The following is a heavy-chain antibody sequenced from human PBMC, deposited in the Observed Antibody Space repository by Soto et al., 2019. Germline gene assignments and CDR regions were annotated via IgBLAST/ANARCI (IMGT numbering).Heavy chain of an antibody. CDR2: ISSSSSYI. J-gene: IGHJ3*02. CDR1: GFPFSSYS. V-gene: IGHV3-21*01. CDR3: AKLLCSGGSCYPDDAFDI. Sequence: GGSLRLSCAAPGFPFSSYSIKWVRQGPGKGLEWVSSISSSSSYIYYADSVKGRFTISRDNAKNSLYLQMNSLRAEDTAVYYCAKLLCSGGSCYPDDAFDIWGQGTMVTVSS. D-gene: IGHD2-15*01.